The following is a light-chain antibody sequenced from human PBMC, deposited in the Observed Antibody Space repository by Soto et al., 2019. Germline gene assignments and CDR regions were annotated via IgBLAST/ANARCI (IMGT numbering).Light chain of an antibody. J-gene: IGKJ1*01. CDR2: RAS. V-gene: IGKV3-15*01. CDR1: QNIYSN. CDR3: LQYHNLWA. Sequence: EIVMTQSPVTLSASPGESATLSCRASQNIYSNVAWYQQRPGQAPRLLIYRASTRATGIPARFSGSGSGTEFTLTISSLQSEDFTVYSCLQYHNLWAFGQGTKVEIK.